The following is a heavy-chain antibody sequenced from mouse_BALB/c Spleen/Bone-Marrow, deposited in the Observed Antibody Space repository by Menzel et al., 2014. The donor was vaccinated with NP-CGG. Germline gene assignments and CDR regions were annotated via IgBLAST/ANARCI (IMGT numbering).Heavy chain of an antibody. D-gene: IGHD2-14*01. CDR3: ARHEVRYAEGYYAIDY. J-gene: IGHJ4*01. V-gene: IGHV1-62-2*01. CDR2: IYPGSGSI. Sequence: VKLMESGAELVKSGGSVKLSCKASGYTFTEYTIHWVQQRPGKGLEWIGWIYPGSGSINYNEKLKDKATLTADKASSAVDMDLMRLTSKDVAFYFSARHEVRYAEGYYAIDYWGQGTSLTVSS. CDR1: GYTFTEYT.